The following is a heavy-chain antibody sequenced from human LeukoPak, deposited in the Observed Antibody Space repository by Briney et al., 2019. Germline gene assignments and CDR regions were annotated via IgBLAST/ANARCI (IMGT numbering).Heavy chain of an antibody. Sequence: GGSLRLSCAASGFTFDDYAMHWVRQAPGKGLEWVSLISGDGGSTNYVDSVKGRFTISRDNSKNSLYLQMNSLRTEDTALYYCVNVTMVDTVVVGAFYIWGQGTMGTVSS. V-gene: IGHV3-43*02. D-gene: IGHD5-18*01. CDR1: GFTFDDYA. CDR2: ISGDGGST. J-gene: IGHJ3*02. CDR3: VNVTMVDTVVVGAFYI.